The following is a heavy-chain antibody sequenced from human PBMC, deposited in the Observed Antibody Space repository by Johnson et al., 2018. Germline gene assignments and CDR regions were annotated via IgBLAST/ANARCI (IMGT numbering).Heavy chain of an antibody. CDR2: ISGSGGST. V-gene: IGHV3-23*01. J-gene: IGHJ2*01. Sequence: EVQLLESGGGLVQPGGSLRLSCAASGFTFSTYAMSWVRQAPGKGLEWVSAISGSGGSTYYADSVKGRFTISRDNSKNTLYLQMNSLRAEDTAVYYCAKDPGVYVAGTTFWYFDLWGRGTLVTVSS. CDR3: AKDPGVYVAGTTFWYFDL. CDR1: GFTFSTYA. D-gene: IGHD5/OR15-5a*01.